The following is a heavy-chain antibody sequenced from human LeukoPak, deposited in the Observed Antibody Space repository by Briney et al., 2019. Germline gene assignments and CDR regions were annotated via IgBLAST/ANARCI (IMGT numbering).Heavy chain of an antibody. Sequence: GASVKVSCKASGYTFTSYDINWVRQATGQGLEWLGWMNPNSGNTGYAQKFQGRVTMTRNTSISTAYMELSSLRSEDTAVYYCARTPYYYDTTNDYWGQGTLVTVSS. D-gene: IGHD3-22*01. V-gene: IGHV1-8*01. CDR3: ARTPYYYDTTNDY. J-gene: IGHJ4*02. CDR2: MNPNSGNT. CDR1: GYTFTSYD.